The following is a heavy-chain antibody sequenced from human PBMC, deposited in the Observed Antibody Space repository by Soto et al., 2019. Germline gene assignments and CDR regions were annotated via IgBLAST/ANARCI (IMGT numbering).Heavy chain of an antibody. V-gene: IGHV3-23*01. CDR3: AKDRLPKDP. CDR2: ISISGDST. Sequence: EVQLLESGGGLVQPGESLRLSCAASGFTFRSYGMSWVRQAPGKGLEWVSGISISGDSTYYADSVKGRFTISRDNSKNTLYLQMNSLRVEDTAVYYCAKDRLPKDPWGQGTLVIVSS. CDR1: GFTFRSYG. J-gene: IGHJ5*02.